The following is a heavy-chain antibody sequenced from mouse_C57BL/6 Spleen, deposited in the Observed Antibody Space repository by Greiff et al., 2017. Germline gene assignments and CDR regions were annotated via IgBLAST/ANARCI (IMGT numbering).Heavy chain of an antibody. D-gene: IGHD1-1*01. Sequence: VQLKESGTVLARPGASVKMSCKTSGYTFTSYWMHWVKQRPGQGLEWIGAIYPGNSDTSYNQKFKGKAKLTAVTSASTAYMELSSLTTEDSAVYYCTTADYYGTPVYFGYWGQGTTLTVSS. J-gene: IGHJ2*01. CDR2: IYPGNSDT. V-gene: IGHV1-5*01. CDR1: GYTFTSYW. CDR3: TTADYYGTPVYFGY.